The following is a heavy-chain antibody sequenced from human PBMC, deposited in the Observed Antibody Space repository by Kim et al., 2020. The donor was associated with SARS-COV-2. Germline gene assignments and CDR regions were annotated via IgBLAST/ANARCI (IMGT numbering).Heavy chain of an antibody. CDR2: ISSDGSST. D-gene: IGHD3-10*01. J-gene: IGHJ4*02. CDR3: GRLMADSGTHHLDY. Sequence: GGSLRLSCAASGFTFSSSWMHWVRQAPGKGLVWVSRISSDGSSTSYADSVKGRFTISRDNAKNTLYLQMNSLRGEDTAVYYCGRLMADSGTHHLDYWGQGTLVTVSS. V-gene: IGHV3-74*01. CDR1: GFTFSSSW.